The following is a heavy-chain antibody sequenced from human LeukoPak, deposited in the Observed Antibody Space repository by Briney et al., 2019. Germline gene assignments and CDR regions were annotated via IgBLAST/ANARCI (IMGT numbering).Heavy chain of an antibody. J-gene: IGHJ6*04. CDR3: ARAETMDYYYGMDV. CDR1: GGSISNYY. Sequence: AETESLTCTVSGGSISNYYWNWIRQPPGKGLEWIGYIYYSGSTNYNPSLKSRVTISVDTSKNQFSLKLNSVTAADTAVYYCARAETMDYYYGMDVWGEGTRVPVSS. D-gene: IGHD3-10*01. CDR2: IYYSGST. V-gene: IGHV4-59*01.